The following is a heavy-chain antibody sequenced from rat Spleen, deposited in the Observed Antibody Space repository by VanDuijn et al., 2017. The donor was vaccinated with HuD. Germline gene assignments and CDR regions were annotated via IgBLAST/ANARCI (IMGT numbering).Heavy chain of an antibody. CDR3: ARHFTDDSRYYFDY. Sequence: EVQLVESGGGLVQPGRSLKLSCATSGFNFKNHYMAWVRQAPKKGLEWVATISTSGTRTYFLDSVKGLFTISRDNAEGSLYLQMYSMKSEDTSTYFCARHFTDDSRYYFDYCGQGVVVLVSS. CDR2: ISTSGTRT. CDR1: GFNFKNHY. V-gene: IGHV5-25*01. J-gene: IGHJ2*01. D-gene: IGHD1-12*01.